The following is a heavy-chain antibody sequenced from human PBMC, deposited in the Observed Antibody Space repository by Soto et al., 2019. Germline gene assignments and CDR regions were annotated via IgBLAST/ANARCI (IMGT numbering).Heavy chain of an antibody. J-gene: IGHJ4*02. V-gene: IGHV3-33*01. CDR1: GFTFSSYG. CDR3: ARDPTGAYGSGSNFDY. D-gene: IGHD3-10*01. Sequence: GESLKISCAASGFTFSSYGMHWVRQAPGKGLEWVAVIWYDGSNKYYADSVKGRFTISRDNSKNTLYLQMNSLRAEDTAVYYCARDPTGAYGSGSNFDYWGQGTLVTVSS. CDR2: IWYDGSNK.